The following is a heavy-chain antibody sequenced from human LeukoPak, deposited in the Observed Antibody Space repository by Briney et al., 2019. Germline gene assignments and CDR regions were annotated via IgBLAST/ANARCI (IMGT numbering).Heavy chain of an antibody. CDR3: ARDYNWAFDL. D-gene: IGHD5-24*01. CDR2: ISSNGGGP. Sequence: GGSLRLSCAASGFTFSRFAMHWVRQAPGKGLEYVSAISSNGGGPYYANSVKGRFTISRDNSKNTLYLQMGSLRAEDMAVYYCARDYNWAFDLWGHGTLVTVSS. CDR1: GFTFSRFA. V-gene: IGHV3-64*01. J-gene: IGHJ2*01.